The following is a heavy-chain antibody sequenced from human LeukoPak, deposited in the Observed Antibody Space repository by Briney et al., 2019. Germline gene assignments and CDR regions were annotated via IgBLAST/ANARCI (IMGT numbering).Heavy chain of an antibody. CDR1: GGSFSGYY. V-gene: IGHV4-34*01. D-gene: IGHD5-18*01. CDR3: ARGLRGYRAFDI. Sequence: SETLSLTCAVYGGSFSGYYWSLIRQPPGKGLEWIGEINHSGSTNYNPSLKSRVTISVDTSKNQFSLKLSSVTAADTAVYYCARGLRGYRAFDIWGQVTMVTVSS. CDR2: INHSGST. J-gene: IGHJ3*02.